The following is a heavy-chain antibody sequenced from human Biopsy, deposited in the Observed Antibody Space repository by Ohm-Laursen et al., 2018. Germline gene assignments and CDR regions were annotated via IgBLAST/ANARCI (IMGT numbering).Heavy chain of an antibody. CDR1: GYSFTNYY. CDR2: INPNNDNT. CDR3: ARGPRGLVAITATAYYFDF. D-gene: IGHD1-20*01. V-gene: IGHV1-46*01. J-gene: IGHJ4*02. Sequence: ASVKVSCKASGYSFTNYYLQWVRQAPGQGLQWMGRINPNNDNTVYAQQFQGRVTMTKDTSTSTVYMDLSSLTFDDSAVYYCARGPRGLVAITATAYYFDFWGQGNLVTVSS.